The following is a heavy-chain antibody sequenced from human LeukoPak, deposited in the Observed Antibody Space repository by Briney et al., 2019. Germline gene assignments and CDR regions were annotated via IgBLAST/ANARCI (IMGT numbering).Heavy chain of an antibody. Sequence: PGRSLRLSCAASGFTFSSYGMHWVRQAPGKGLEWVAVISYDGSNKYYADSVKGRFTISRDNSKNTLYLQMGSLRAEDMAVYYCARDSSRYSGYDWYFDNWGQGTLVTVSS. V-gene: IGHV3-30*03. D-gene: IGHD5-12*01. CDR3: ARDSSRYSGYDWYFDN. CDR2: ISYDGSNK. CDR1: GFTFSSYG. J-gene: IGHJ4*02.